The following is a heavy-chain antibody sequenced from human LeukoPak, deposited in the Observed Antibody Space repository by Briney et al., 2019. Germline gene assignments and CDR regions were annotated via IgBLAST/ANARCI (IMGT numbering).Heavy chain of an antibody. V-gene: IGHV3-74*01. CDR2: IDRDGSEI. CDR3: ARHIRAAAFDP. J-gene: IGHJ5*02. D-gene: IGHD6-13*01. CDR1: GFSISDHF. Sequence: PGGSLRLSCAASGFSISDHFMHWVRQGPGKGLMWVSRIDRDGSEINYADSVKGRFTISRDNAKKTLYLQMNSLRDEDRAVYYCARHIRAAAFDPWGQGTLVTVSS.